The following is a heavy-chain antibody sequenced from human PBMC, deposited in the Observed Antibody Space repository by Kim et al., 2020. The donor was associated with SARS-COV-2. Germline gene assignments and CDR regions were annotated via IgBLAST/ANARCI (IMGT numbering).Heavy chain of an antibody. D-gene: IGHD3-10*01. CDR2: INHSGST. CDR3: ARARHYYGSGPFYY. J-gene: IGHJ4*02. CDR1: GGSFSGYY. V-gene: IGHV4-34*01. Sequence: SETLSLTCAVYGGSFSGYYWSWIRQPPGKGLEWIGEINHSGSTNYNPSLKSRVTISVDTSKNQFSLKLSSVTAADTAVYYCARARHYYGSGPFYYWGQGT.